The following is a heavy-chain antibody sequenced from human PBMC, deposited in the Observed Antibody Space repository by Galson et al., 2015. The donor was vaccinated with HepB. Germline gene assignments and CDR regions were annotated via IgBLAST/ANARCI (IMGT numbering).Heavy chain of an antibody. CDR1: GGTFSSYA. J-gene: IGHJ6*03. V-gene: IGHV1-69*13. Sequence: SVKVSCKASGGTFSSYAISWVRQAPGQGLEWMGGIIPIFGTANYAQRFQGRVTITADESTSTAYMELSSLRSEDTAVYYCARSTPPRLYDILYYSGHYYYMDVWGKGTTVTVSS. CDR3: ARSTPPRLYDILYYSGHYYYMDV. CDR2: IIPIFGTA. D-gene: IGHD3-9*01.